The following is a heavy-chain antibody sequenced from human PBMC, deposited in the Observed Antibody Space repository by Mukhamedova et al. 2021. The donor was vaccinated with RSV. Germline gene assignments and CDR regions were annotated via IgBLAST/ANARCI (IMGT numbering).Heavy chain of an antibody. Sequence: GLNFSDARMSWVRQGPGKGLEFIGRVKSNLDGGTTDYAVPVRDRISVSRDDSKDTVYLQMNSLKIEDTAVYYSVSEMVSTKYAPWG. D-gene: IGHD2-8*01. CDR1: GLNFSDAR. J-gene: IGHJ5*02. V-gene: IGHV3-15*01. CDR3: VSEMVSTKYAP. CDR2: VKSNLDGGTT.